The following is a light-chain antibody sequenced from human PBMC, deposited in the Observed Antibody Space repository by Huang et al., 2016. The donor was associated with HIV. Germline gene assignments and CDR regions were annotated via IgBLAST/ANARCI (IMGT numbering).Light chain of an antibody. CDR3: LQAKAFPWT. Sequence: DIQMTQSPSSVSGSVGDRVTITCRASQGSSSWLAWYQQKPGNAPKLLRYAASSLQSGVPSRFSGSGSGTNFTLTISSLQPEDFATYYCLQAKAFPWTFGQGTKVEIK. CDR2: AAS. CDR1: QGSSSW. V-gene: IGKV1-12*01. J-gene: IGKJ1*01.